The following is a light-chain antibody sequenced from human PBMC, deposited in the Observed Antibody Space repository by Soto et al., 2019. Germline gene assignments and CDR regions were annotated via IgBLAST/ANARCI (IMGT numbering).Light chain of an antibody. J-gene: IGLJ3*02. V-gene: IGLV2-23*01. CDR1: SSDVGAYNF. CDR3: CSYAGSSTWV. Sequence: QSALTQPASLSGSPGQSITISCTGTSSDVGAYNFVSWYQQHPGKAPQLMIYEASKRTSGVYNRFSGSKSGNTASLTISGLQAEDEADYYCCSYAGSSTWVFGGGTTVTVL. CDR2: EAS.